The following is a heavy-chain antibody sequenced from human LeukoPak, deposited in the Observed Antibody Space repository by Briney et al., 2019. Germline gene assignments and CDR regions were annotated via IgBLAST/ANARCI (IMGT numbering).Heavy chain of an antibody. J-gene: IGHJ5*02. CDR3: ARLRGYSSSFNWFDP. Sequence: PSETLPLTCAVYGGSFSGYYWSWIRQPPGKGLEWIGEINHSGSTNYNPSLKSRVTISVDTSKNQFSLKLSSVTAADTAAYYCARLRGYSSSFNWFDPWGQGTLVTVSS. D-gene: IGHD6-13*01. CDR1: GGSFSGYY. V-gene: IGHV4-34*01. CDR2: INHSGST.